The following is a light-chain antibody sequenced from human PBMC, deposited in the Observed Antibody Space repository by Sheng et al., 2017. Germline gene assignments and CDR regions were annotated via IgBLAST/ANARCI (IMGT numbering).Light chain of an antibody. CDR2: DSS. Sequence: EMVLTQSPATLSLSPGERASLSCRASQSVSSNLAWYQQKPGLAPRLLIYDSSTRATGIPARFSGSGSGTEFTLTISGLQSEDFAVYYCQQYNNWPYTFGQGTKLQI. J-gene: IGKJ2*01. CDR1: QSVSSN. V-gene: IGKV3-15*01. CDR3: QQYNNWPYT.